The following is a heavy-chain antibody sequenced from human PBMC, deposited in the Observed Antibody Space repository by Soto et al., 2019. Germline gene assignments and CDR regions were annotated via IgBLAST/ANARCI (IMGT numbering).Heavy chain of an antibody. Sequence: GESLKISCKGSGYSFTSYWIAWVRQMPGKGLEWMGIIYPGDSDTRYSPSFQGQVTISADKSISTAYLQWSSLKASDTAMYYCARQDCSGGSCYWGGADYYYGMDVWGQGTTVTVSS. V-gene: IGHV5-51*01. D-gene: IGHD2-15*01. CDR1: GYSFTSYW. CDR2: IYPGDSDT. CDR3: ARQDCSGGSCYWGGADYYYGMDV. J-gene: IGHJ6*02.